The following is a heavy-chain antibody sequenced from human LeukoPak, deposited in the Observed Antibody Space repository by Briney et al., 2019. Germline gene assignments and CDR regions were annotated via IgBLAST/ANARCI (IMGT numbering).Heavy chain of an antibody. CDR1: GASFSYYH. D-gene: IGHD6-19*01. Sequence: SETLSLTCTVSGASFSYYHWSWVRQSPGKGLEWIGYISYSGATNYNSSLKSRVTISIDMSKNQFSLKLSSVTAADSAVYFCARGGSRWYTSGFFDYWGQGALVTVSS. CDR2: ISYSGAT. J-gene: IGHJ4*02. V-gene: IGHV4-59*01. CDR3: ARGGSRWYTSGFFDY.